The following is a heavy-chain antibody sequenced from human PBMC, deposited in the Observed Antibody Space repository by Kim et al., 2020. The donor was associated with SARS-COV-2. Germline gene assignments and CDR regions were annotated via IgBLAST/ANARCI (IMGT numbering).Heavy chain of an antibody. D-gene: IGHD2-15*01. CDR1: GFTFSNYD. CDR3: AGYSEFPP. J-gene: IGHJ5*02. Sequence: GGSLRLSCAVSGFTFSNYDMSWVRQAPGKGLEWVSHIGGAAGTTYYADSVKGRFTISRDNAKNSLYLQMNSLRDEDTAVYYCAGYSEFPPWGQGTQDTVS. V-gene: IGHV3-11*01. CDR2: IGGAAGTT.